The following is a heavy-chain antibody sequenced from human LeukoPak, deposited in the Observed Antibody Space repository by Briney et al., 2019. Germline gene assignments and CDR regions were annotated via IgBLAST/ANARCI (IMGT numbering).Heavy chain of an antibody. D-gene: IGHD1-26*01. CDR1: GGSISSGSYY. CDR3: ARGLVGATQSDY. CDR2: IYTSGST. Sequence: SETLSLTCTVSGGSISSGSYYWSWIRQPAGKGLEWIGRIYTSGSTNYNPSLKSRVTISLDTSKNQFSLKLSSVTAADTAVYYCARGLVGATQSDYWGQGTLVTVSS. V-gene: IGHV4-61*02. J-gene: IGHJ4*02.